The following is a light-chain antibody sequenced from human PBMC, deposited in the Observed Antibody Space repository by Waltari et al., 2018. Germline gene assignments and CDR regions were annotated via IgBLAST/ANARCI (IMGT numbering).Light chain of an antibody. CDR2: IDN. CDR1: SSNIGRNT. CDR3: ATWDDSLNAWV. Sequence: QSVLTQPPSASGTPGQRVTMSCSGSSSNIGRNTVTWYQQLPGTAPKLLIYIDNQRPSGVPDRFSGSSSGTSASLAISGLQSEDEADYHCATWDDSLNAWVFGGGTKLTVL. V-gene: IGLV1-44*01. J-gene: IGLJ3*02.